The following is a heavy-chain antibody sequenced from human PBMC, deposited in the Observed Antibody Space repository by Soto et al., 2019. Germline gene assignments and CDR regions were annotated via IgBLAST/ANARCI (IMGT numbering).Heavy chain of an antibody. J-gene: IGHJ4*02. CDR3: ARDSNMITSGGVIAYY. CDR2: ISSSSSTI. CDR1: GFTFSSYS. V-gene: IGHV3-48*01. Sequence: EVQLVESGGGLVQPGGSLRLSCAASGFTFSSYSMNWVRQAPGKGLEWVSYISSSSSTIYYADSVKGRFTISRDNAKNSLYLQMNSLGAEDTAVYYCARDSNMITSGGVIAYYWGQGTLVTVSS. D-gene: IGHD3-16*02.